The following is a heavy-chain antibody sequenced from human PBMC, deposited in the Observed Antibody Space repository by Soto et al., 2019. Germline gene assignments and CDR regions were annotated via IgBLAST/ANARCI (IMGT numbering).Heavy chain of an antibody. CDR3: ARVFILRLQRWSDP. V-gene: IGHV4-31*03. Sequence: PSETLSLTCTVSGGSISSGGYYWSWIRQHPGKGLEWIGYIYYSGSTYYNPSLKSRVTISVDTSKNQFSLKLSSVTAADTAVYYCARVFILRLQRWSDPWGQGTLVTVSS. D-gene: IGHD6-25*01. J-gene: IGHJ5*02. CDR2: IYYSGST. CDR1: GGSISSGGYY.